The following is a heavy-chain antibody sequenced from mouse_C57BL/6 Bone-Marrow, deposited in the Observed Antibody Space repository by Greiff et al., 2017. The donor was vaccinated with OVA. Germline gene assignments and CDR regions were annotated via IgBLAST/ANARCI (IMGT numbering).Heavy chain of an antibody. D-gene: IGHD1-1*01. Sequence: EVQLQQSGAELVKPGASVKLSCTASGFNIKDYYMHWVKQRTEQGLEWIGRIDPEDGETKYAPKFQGKATITADTSSNTAYLQLSSLTSEDTAVYYGASPILNYYGSSYGGFFDVWGTGTTVTVSS. CDR3: ASPILNYYGSSYGGFFDV. CDR2: IDPEDGET. CDR1: GFNIKDYY. J-gene: IGHJ1*03. V-gene: IGHV14-2*01.